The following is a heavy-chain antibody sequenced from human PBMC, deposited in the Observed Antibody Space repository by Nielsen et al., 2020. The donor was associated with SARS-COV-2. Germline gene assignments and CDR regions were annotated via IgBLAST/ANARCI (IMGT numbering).Heavy chain of an antibody. CDR2: IAPDEREK. J-gene: IGHJ6*02. CDR1: GFIFSDYW. Sequence: GESLKISCAASGFIFSDYWMTWVRRASGKGLEWVANIAPDEREKSYVDYVKGRFIISRDNAKNSLFLQMNSLRAEDTAVYYCARADGYSYGYYYYGMDVWGQGTTVTVSS. CDR3: ARADGYSYGYYYYGMDV. D-gene: IGHD5-18*01. V-gene: IGHV3-7*03.